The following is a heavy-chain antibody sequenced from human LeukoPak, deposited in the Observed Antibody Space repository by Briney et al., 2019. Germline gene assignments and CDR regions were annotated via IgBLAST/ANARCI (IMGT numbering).Heavy chain of an antibody. CDR1: GGSINSGHHY. CDR3: SRGGDSAKGGDS. Sequence: PSETLSLSSAVSGGSINSGHHYCRWTRHHPAKCLEWLGFIHFSGDIYYNPSLTGRLSISVSTSKNQFSLRLPSVTAAATPASYCSRGGDSAKGGDSWGLGALVTVSP. D-gene: IGHD3-16*01. V-gene: IGHV4-31*11. J-gene: IGHJ4*02. CDR2: IHFSGDI.